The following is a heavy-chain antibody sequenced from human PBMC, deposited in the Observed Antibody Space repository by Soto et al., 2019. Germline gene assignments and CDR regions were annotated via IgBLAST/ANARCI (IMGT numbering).Heavy chain of an antibody. CDR3: AKVHNYDILTGYYPYFDY. J-gene: IGHJ4*02. V-gene: IGHV3-30*18. D-gene: IGHD3-9*01. CDR2: ISYDGSNK. Sequence: GGSLRLSCAASGFTFSSYGMHWVRQAPGKGLEWVAVISYDGSNKYYADSVKGRFTISRDNSKNTLYLQMNSLRAEDTAVYYCAKVHNYDILTGYYPYFDYWGQGTLVTISS. CDR1: GFTFSSYG.